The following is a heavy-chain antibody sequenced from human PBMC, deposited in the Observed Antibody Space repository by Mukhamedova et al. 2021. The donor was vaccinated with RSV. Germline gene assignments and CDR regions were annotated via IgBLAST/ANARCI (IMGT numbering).Heavy chain of an antibody. CDR3: ARVEYSYGCLDY. V-gene: IGHV4-34*01. J-gene: IGHJ4*02. CDR2: HGGST. D-gene: IGHD5-18*01. Sequence: HGGSTNYNPSLKSRFTISVDTSKNQSSLKLSSVTAADTSVYYCARVEYSYGCLDYWGQGTLVTVSS.